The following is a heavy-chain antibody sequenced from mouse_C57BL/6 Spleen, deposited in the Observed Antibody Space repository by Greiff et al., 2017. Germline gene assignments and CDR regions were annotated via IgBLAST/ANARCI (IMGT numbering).Heavy chain of an antibody. D-gene: IGHD3-3*01. V-gene: IGHV1-54*01. CDR3: ARSRGTGWYFDV. CDR1: GYAFTNYL. J-gene: IGHJ1*03. CDR2: INPGSGGT. Sequence: VMLVESGAELVRPGTSVKVSCKASGYAFTNYLIEWVKQRPGQGLEWIGVINPGSGGTNYNEKFKGKATLTADKSSSTAYMQLSSLTSEDSAVYFCARSRGTGWYFDVWGTGTTVTVSS.